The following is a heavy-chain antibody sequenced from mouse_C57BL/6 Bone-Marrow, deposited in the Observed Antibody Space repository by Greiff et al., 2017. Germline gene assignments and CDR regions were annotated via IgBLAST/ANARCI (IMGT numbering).Heavy chain of an antibody. CDR1: GYTFTDYY. D-gene: IGHD1-1*01. CDR2: INPYNGGT. V-gene: IGHV1-19*01. J-gene: IGHJ2*01. CDR3: ARYYGSSFDY. Sequence: VQLQQSGPVLVKPGASVKMSCKASGYTFTDYYMNWVKQSHGKSLEWIGVINPYNGGTSYKQKFKGKATLTVDKSSSTVYMELNSLTSEDSAVXCCARYYGSSFDYWGQGTTLTVSS.